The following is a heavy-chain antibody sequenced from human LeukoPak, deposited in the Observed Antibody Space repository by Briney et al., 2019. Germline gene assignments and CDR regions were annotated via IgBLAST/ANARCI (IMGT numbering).Heavy chain of an antibody. Sequence: GASVKVSCKASGGTFSSYAISWVRQAPGQGLEWMGWINPNSGGTNYAQKFQGRVTMTRDTSISTAYMELSRLRSDDTAVYYCARGSKNYYYYYMDVWGKGTTVTVSS. CDR1: GGTFSSYA. CDR3: ARGSKNYYYYYMDV. CDR2: INPNSGGT. V-gene: IGHV1-2*02. D-gene: IGHD3-10*01. J-gene: IGHJ6*03.